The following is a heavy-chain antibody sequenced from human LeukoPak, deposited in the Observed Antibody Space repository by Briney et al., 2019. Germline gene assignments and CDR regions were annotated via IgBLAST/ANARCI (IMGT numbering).Heavy chain of an antibody. D-gene: IGHD3-9*01. CDR1: GFTVSTYY. Sequence: GGSLRLSCAVSGFTVSTYYMTWVRQVPGKGLEWVSVIYSGGSTYYADSVKGRFTISRDNSKNTLYLQMNSLRAEDTAVYYCVAYYDILTGYKYWGQGTLVTVSS. CDR3: VAYYDILTGYKY. V-gene: IGHV3-66*01. CDR2: IYSGGST. J-gene: IGHJ4*02.